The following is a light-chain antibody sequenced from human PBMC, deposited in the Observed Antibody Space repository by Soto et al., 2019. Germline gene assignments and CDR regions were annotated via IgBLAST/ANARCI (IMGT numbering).Light chain of an antibody. Sequence: QAVVTQPPSASGSPGQSVTISCTGTSSDVGAYNYVSWYQQHPGKAPKLMIYEVSKRPSGVPDRFSGSKSGNTASLTVSGLQAEDETDYYCSSYAGSNTYVFGTGTKVTVL. V-gene: IGLV2-8*01. CDR1: SSDVGAYNY. CDR3: SSYAGSNTYV. J-gene: IGLJ1*01. CDR2: EVS.